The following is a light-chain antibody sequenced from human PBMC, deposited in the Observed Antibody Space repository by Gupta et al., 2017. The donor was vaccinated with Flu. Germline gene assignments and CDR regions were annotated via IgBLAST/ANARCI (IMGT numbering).Light chain of an antibody. Sequence: TLSLSPGERATLSCRASQSVSNTYLAWYKQKPGQAPRLLIYGASTRVPGIPDRFVGSGSGTDFILTISRREPEDFAVYYCQQYGSSPPFAFGPGTKVDMK. CDR2: GAS. CDR1: QSVSNTY. CDR3: QQYGSSPPFA. V-gene: IGKV3-20*01. J-gene: IGKJ3*01.